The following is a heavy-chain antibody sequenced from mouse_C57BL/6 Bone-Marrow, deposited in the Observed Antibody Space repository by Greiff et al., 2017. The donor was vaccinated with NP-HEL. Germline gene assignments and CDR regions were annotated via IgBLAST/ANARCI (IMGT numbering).Heavy chain of an antibody. CDR3: ARITTVEGYGDG. D-gene: IGHD1-1*01. CDR2: LYPCCGNT. CDR1: GFTFTSSG. Sequence: QVQLQQSGAELVRPGASVKLSCTASGFTFTSSGLRWVKQSTGQGLEWIGELYPCCGNTYYNEKFKGKATLTADKSSSTAYMELRSLTSEDSAGYICARITTVEGYGDGWGKGTTVTVSS. V-gene: IGHV1-81*01. J-gene: IGHJ1*03.